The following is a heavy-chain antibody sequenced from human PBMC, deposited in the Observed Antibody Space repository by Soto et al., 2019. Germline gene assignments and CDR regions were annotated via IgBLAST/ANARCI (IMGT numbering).Heavy chain of an antibody. CDR2: IIPIFGTA. CDR3: AKVRYSSPMGYYYGMDV. J-gene: IGHJ6*02. V-gene: IGHV1-69*13. CDR1: RVAFSKFI. D-gene: IGHD6-19*01. Sequence: ASVKVSCKASRVAFSKFIVTWVRQAPGLGLEWVGGIIPIFGTANYAQKFQGRVTITADESTSTSYMEVNNLRSEDTAVYYCAKVRYSSPMGYYYGMDVWSQGTTVTVSS.